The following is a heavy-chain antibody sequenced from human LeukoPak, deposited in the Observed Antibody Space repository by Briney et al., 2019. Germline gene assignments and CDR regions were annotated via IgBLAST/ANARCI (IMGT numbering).Heavy chain of an antibody. Sequence: SETLSLTCTVSGGSISSSSYYWGWIRQPPGKGLEWIGSLHHSGSTYYNPSLKSRVTISVDTSKNQFSLKLSSVTAADTAVYYCARVDNYYDSSGYYYGYWGQGTLVTVSS. D-gene: IGHD3-22*01. J-gene: IGHJ4*02. CDR2: LHHSGST. CDR3: ARVDNYYDSSGYYYGY. CDR1: GGSISSSSYY. V-gene: IGHV4-39*07.